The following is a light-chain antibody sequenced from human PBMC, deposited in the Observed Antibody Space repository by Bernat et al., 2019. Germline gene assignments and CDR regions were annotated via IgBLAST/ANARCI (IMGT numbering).Light chain of an antibody. V-gene: IGLV2-23*01. CDR3: CSHAGSSTYV. CDR2: EGS. J-gene: IGLJ1*01. Sequence: QSALTQPASVSGSPGQSITISCTGTSSDVGSYNLVPWYQQHPGKAPQLMIYEGSKRPSGVSNRFSGSKSGNTASLTISGLQAEDEADYYCCSHAGSSTYVFGTGTKVTVL. CDR1: SSDVGSYNL.